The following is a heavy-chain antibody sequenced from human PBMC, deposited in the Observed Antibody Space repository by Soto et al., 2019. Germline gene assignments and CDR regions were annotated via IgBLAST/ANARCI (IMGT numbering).Heavy chain of an antibody. J-gene: IGHJ4*02. CDR2: ISYDGSNK. CDR1: GFTFSSYG. V-gene: IGHV3-30*18. D-gene: IGHD4-17*01. Sequence: QVQLVESGGSVVQPGRSLRLSCAASGFTFSSYGMHWVRQAPGKGLEWVAVISYDGSNKYYADSVKGRFTISRDNSKNTLYLQMNSLRAEDTAVYYCAKDLANYGDYVGGIDYWGQGTLVTVSS. CDR3: AKDLANYGDYVGGIDY.